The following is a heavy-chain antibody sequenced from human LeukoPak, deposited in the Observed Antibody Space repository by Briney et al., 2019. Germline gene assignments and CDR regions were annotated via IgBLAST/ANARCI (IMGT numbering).Heavy chain of an antibody. V-gene: IGHV3-7*01. CDR2: IKQDGSEK. D-gene: IGHD3-10*01. J-gene: IGHJ4*02. CDR3: ARSTRRGHYYGSLYYFDY. Sequence: PGGSLRLSCAASGFTFSSCWMSWVRQAPGKGLEWVANIKQDGSEKYYVDSVKGRFTISRDNAKNSLYLQINSLRAEDTAVYYCARSTRRGHYYGSLYYFDYWGQGTLVTVSS. CDR1: GFTFSSCW.